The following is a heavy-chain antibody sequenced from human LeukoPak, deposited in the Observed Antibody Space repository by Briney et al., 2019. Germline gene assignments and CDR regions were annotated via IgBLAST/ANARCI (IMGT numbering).Heavy chain of an antibody. D-gene: IGHD2-15*01. Sequence: SVKVSCKASGGTFSSYAISWVRQAPGQGVEWMGRIIPIFGTANYAQKFQGRVTITTDESTSTAYMEPSSLRSEDTAVYYCARGWSRQVYYFDYWGQGTLVTVSS. V-gene: IGHV1-69*05. CDR2: IIPIFGTA. J-gene: IGHJ4*02. CDR1: GGTFSSYA. CDR3: ARGWSRQVYYFDY.